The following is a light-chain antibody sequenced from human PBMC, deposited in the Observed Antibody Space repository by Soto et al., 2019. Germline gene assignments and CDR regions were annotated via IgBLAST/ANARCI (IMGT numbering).Light chain of an antibody. Sequence: IVLTQSPGTLSLSPGERATLSCRASQSVRSSYLAWYQQKPGEAPMLLIYAASSRGTGIPDRFSGSGAGTDFTLTISMLEHEDFAVYYCQQYGDSPLFGPGTKVDIK. CDR3: QQYGDSPL. CDR1: QSVRSSY. CDR2: AAS. J-gene: IGKJ3*01. V-gene: IGKV3-20*01.